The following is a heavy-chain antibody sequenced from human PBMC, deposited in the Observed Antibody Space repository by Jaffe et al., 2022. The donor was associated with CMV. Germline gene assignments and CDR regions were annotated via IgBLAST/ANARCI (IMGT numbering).Heavy chain of an antibody. D-gene: IGHD2-21*01. V-gene: IGHV3-11*06. CDR1: GFSFSDYY. Sequence: QVQLVESGGGLVKPGGSLRLSCAVSGFSFSDYYMAWIRQAPGKGLEWVSYISSSSDYTNYADSVKGRFTISRDNAKNSLYLQMNSLRAEDTGIYYCARDLVPFCGSKCYLTFEYWGQGTLVTVSS. CDR3: ARDLVPFCGSKCYLTFEY. CDR2: ISSSSDYT. J-gene: IGHJ4*02.